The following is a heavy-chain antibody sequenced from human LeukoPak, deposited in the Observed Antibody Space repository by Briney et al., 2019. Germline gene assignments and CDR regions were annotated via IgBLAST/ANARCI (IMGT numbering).Heavy chain of an antibody. CDR1: GYTFTSYG. J-gene: IGHJ4*02. CDR2: ISACNGNT. V-gene: IGHV1-18*01. CDR3: ARRPIAAAGTSGSYDY. Sequence: GASVKVSCKASGYTFTSYGISWVRQAPGQGLEWMGWISACNGNTNYAQKLQGRVTMTTDTSTSTAYMELRSLRSDDTAVYYCARRPIAAAGTSGSYDYWGQGTLVTVSS. D-gene: IGHD6-13*01.